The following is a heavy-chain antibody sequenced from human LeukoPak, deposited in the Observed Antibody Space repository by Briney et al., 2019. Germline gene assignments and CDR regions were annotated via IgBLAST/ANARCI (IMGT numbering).Heavy chain of an antibody. CDR3: ARGSKGSSPYWYFDL. CDR1: GDSVSINSAT. Sequence: SQTLSLTCAISGDSVSINSATWNWLRQSPSRGLEWLGRSYYRSKWYNDYAVSVKSRITINPDTAKNQSSLQLRSVTPEDAAVYYCARGSKGSSPYWYFDLWGRGTLVTVSS. CDR2: SYYRSKWYN. J-gene: IGHJ2*01. D-gene: IGHD6-13*01. V-gene: IGHV6-1*01.